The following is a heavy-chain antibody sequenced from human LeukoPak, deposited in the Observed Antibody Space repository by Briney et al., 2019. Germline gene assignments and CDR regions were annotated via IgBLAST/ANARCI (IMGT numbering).Heavy chain of an antibody. V-gene: IGHV3-7*03. CDR3: GVHCSGGSCQGHFDY. CDR2: IKQDGSEK. CDR1: GFTFSSYW. D-gene: IGHD2-15*01. J-gene: IGHJ4*02. Sequence: GGSLRLSCAASGFTFSSYWMSWVRQAPGKGLEWVANIKQDGSEKYYADSVKGRFTISRDNAKNSLYLQMNSLRAEDTALYYCGVHCSGGSCQGHFDYWGQGTLVTVSS.